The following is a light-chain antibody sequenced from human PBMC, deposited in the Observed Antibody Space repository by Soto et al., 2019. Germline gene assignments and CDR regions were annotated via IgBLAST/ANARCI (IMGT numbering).Light chain of an antibody. CDR2: DAS. V-gene: IGKV1-5*01. J-gene: IGKJ2*01. CDR1: QTISFW. CDR3: QQYHSSPYT. Sequence: DIQMTQSPSTLSASVGDKVTITCRASQTISFWLAWYQQKPGKAPKLLIYDASSLESGGPSRFRGSGSGTEFTLTISSLQPDDFATYYCQQYHSSPYTFGQGPKLEIQ.